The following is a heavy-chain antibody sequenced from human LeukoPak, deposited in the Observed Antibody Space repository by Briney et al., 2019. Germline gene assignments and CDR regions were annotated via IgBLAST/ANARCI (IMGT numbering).Heavy chain of an antibody. CDR3: ARGRRYFDWSRHPSYYFDY. D-gene: IGHD3-9*01. Sequence: SETLSLTCAVYGGSFSGYYWSWIRQPPGEGLEWIGEINHSGSTNYNPSLKSRVTISVDTSKNQFSLKLSSVTAADTAVYYCARGRRYFDWSRHPSYYFDYWGQGTLVTVSS. V-gene: IGHV4-34*01. CDR2: INHSGST. CDR1: GGSFSGYY. J-gene: IGHJ4*02.